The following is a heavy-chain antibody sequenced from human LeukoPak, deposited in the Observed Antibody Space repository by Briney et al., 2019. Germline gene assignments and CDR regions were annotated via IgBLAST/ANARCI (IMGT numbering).Heavy chain of an antibody. J-gene: IGHJ6*03. V-gene: IGHV3-66*01. CDR1: GFTVSSNY. CDR2: IYSCGST. CDR3: AKDWRDCTTTSCTYYYYYYMDV. D-gene: IGHD2-2*01. Sequence: GGSLRLSCAAPGFTVSSNYMSWVRQAPGKGLEWVSVIYSCGSTYYADSVKGRFTISRDNSKNTLYLQMDSLRAEDTAVYYCAKDWRDCTTTSCTYYYYYYMDVWGKGTTVTVSS.